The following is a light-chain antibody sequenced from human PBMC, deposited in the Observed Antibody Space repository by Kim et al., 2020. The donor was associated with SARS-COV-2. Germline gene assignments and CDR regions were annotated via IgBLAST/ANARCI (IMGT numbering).Light chain of an antibody. V-gene: IGLV6-57*03. CDR1: SGSIDSHC. J-gene: IGLJ7*01. Sequence: KTVTNSGTRSSGSIDSHCVQWFQQRPSSAPITVSYDDDQRPSGVPDRFSASMDTASNSASLIISGLRTEDEADYFCQSYDSTTFAVFGTGTQLTVL. CDR3: QSYDSTTFAV. CDR2: DDD.